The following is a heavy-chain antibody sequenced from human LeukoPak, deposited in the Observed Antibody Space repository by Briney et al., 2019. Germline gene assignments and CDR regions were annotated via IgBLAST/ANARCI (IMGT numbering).Heavy chain of an antibody. D-gene: IGHD3-22*01. V-gene: IGHV3-23*01. Sequence: PGGSLRLSCAASGFTFSSYAMSWVRQAPGKGLEWVSAISGSGSSTYYADSVKGRFTISRDNSKNTLYLQMNSLRAEDTAVYYCAKDDYFGSSGYVYGMDVWGQGTTVTVSS. CDR2: ISGSGSST. CDR3: AKDDYFGSSGYVYGMDV. CDR1: GFTFSSYA. J-gene: IGHJ6*02.